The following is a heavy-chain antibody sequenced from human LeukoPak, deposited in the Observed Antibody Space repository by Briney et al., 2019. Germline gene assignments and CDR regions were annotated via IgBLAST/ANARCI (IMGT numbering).Heavy chain of an antibody. J-gene: IGHJ5*02. V-gene: IGHV3-7*01. Sequence: QAGGSLRLSCAASGFTFSDYYMSWIRQAPGKGLEWVADIDQGGSEQYYVDSVKGRFTISRDNAKNSLYLQINSLRAEDTAVYYCARGIATGIDFFDPWGQGTLVTVSS. CDR3: ARGIATGIDFFDP. CDR2: IDQGGSEQ. D-gene: IGHD6-13*01. CDR1: GFTFSDYY.